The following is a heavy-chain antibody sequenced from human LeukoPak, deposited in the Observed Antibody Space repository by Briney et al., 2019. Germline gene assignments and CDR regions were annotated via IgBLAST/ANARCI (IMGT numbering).Heavy chain of an antibody. V-gene: IGHV3-23*01. Sequence: GGSLRLSCAASGFTFSSYALSWVRQAPGKGLEWVSTISGSGGSTYYTDSVKGRFTISRDNSKNTLYLQMNSLRAEDTALYFCAKGGGGSYSWFDCWGQGTLVTVSS. J-gene: IGHJ4*02. CDR1: GFTFSSYA. D-gene: IGHD1-26*01. CDR2: ISGSGGST. CDR3: AKGGGGSYSWFDC.